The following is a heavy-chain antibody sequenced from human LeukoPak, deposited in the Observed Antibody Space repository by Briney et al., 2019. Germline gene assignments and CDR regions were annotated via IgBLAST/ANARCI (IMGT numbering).Heavy chain of an antibody. D-gene: IGHD3-16*01. V-gene: IGHV3-23*01. CDR1: GFTFSSYS. CDR2: ISGSGGST. CDR3: AKDSYDFVWGTIDY. Sequence: SGGSLRLSCAASGFTFSSYSMNWVRQAPGKGLEWVSGISGSGGSTYYADSVKGRFTISRDNSKNTLYLQMNSLRAEDTAVFYCAKDSYDFVWGTIDYWGQGTLVTVSS. J-gene: IGHJ4*02.